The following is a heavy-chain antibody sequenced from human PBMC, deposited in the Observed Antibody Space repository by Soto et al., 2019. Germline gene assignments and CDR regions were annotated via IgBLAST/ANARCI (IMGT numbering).Heavy chain of an antibody. CDR3: ARAQYSSSWYHFDY. V-gene: IGHV3-33*01. D-gene: IGHD6-13*01. Sequence: QVQLVESGGGVVQPGRSLGLSCAASGFTFSSYGMHWVRQAPGKGLEWVAVIYYDGSNKYYADSVKGRFTISRDNSKNTRSLRMKGLRAEDTAVDYCARAQYSSSWYHFDYWGRGTLVTVSS. CDR2: IYYDGSNK. CDR1: GFTFSSYG. J-gene: IGHJ4*02.